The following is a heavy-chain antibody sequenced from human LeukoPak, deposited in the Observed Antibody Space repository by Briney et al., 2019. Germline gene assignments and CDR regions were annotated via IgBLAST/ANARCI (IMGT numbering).Heavy chain of an antibody. D-gene: IGHD3-10*01. CDR1: GFTFRRYL. Sequence: GGSLRLSCAASGFTFRRYLMTWVRQAPGKGLEWVANIKLDGSGKYYVDSVKGRFTISRDNAKSSLYLQMNSLRAEDTAVYYCATEHYYGSGRLDPWGQGTLVTVSS. J-gene: IGHJ5*02. CDR2: IKLDGSGK. CDR3: ATEHYYGSGRLDP. V-gene: IGHV3-7*03.